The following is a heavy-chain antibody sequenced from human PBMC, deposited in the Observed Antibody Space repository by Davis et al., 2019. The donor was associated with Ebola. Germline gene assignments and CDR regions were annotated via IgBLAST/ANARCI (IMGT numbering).Heavy chain of an antibody. Sequence: GSLRLSCAVYGGSFSGYYWSWIRQPPGKGLEWIGEINHSGSTNYNPSLKSRVTISVDTSKNQFSLKLSSVTAADTAVYYCARGLRWEYYFDYWGQGTLVTVSS. D-gene: IGHD1-26*01. V-gene: IGHV4-34*01. CDR2: INHSGST. J-gene: IGHJ4*02. CDR3: ARGLRWEYYFDY. CDR1: GGSFSGYY.